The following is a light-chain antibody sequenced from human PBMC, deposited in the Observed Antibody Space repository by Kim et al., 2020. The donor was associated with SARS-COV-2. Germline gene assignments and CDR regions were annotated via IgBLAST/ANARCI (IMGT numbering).Light chain of an antibody. CDR2: DAS. V-gene: IGKV1-33*01. CDR3: QQHETLPIT. Sequence: DIQMTQSPSSLSASVGDRVTITCQASQDISKYLNWYQQKLGRAPKLLIYDASSLETGVPSRCSGSASGTDFTFTISSLQPEDIATYYCQQHETLPITFGQGTRLEIK. J-gene: IGKJ5*01. CDR1: QDISKY.